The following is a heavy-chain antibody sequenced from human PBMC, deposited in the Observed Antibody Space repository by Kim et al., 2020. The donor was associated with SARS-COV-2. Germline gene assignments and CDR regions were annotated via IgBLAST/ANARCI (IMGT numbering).Heavy chain of an antibody. V-gene: IGHV3-11*06. CDR2: ISSSSSYT. D-gene: IGHD5-12*01. J-gene: IGHJ3*02. Sequence: GGSLRLSCAASGFTFSDYYMSWIRQAPGKGLEWVSYISSSSSYTNYADSVKGRFTISRDNAKNSLYLQMNSLRAEDTAVYYCARVMLAGNSGYSGYDAFDIWGQGTIVTVSS. CDR3: ARVMLAGNSGYSGYDAFDI. CDR1: GFTFSDYY.